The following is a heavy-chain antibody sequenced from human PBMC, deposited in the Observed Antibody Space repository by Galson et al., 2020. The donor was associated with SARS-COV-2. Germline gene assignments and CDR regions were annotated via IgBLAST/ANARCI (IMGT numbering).Heavy chain of an antibody. J-gene: IGHJ4*01. Sequence: VKVSCKASGGTFNSFTLNWVRQAPGRGLEWMGRFNPILGSADYARKFQGRLSLTADKASHTAYMDLSSLRSEDTAVYFFATSYGSGNSPLAHLGQGTLVTVSS. CDR3: ATSYGSGNSPLAH. V-gene: IGHV1-69*08. CDR2: FNPILGSA. D-gene: IGHD3-10*01. CDR1: GGTFNSFT.